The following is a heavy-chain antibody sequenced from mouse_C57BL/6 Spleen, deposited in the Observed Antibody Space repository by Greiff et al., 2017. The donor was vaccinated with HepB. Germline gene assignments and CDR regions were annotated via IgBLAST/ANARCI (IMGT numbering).Heavy chain of an antibody. J-gene: IGHJ1*03. Sequence: QVQLKESGPGLVQPSQSLSITCTVSGFSLTSYGVHWVRQSPGKGLEWLGVIWSGGSTDYNAAFISRLSISKDNSKSQVFFKMNSLQADDTAIYYCARGWGYYYGSSPYFDVWGTGTTVTVSS. CDR1: GFSLTSYG. CDR2: IWSGGST. CDR3: ARGWGYYYGSSPYFDV. V-gene: IGHV2-2*01. D-gene: IGHD1-1*01.